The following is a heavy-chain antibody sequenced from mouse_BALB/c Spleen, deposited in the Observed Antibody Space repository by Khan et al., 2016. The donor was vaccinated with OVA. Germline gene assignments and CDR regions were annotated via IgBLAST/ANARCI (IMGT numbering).Heavy chain of an antibody. CDR3: RISTINA. V-gene: IGHV14-3*02. CDR2: TDPANGNT. CDR1: GYNIKDIY. Sequence: EVKLLEPGAELVKPAASLKLSCTASGYNIKDIYIHWVKQRPEKGLERIRRTDPANGNTKYDPKFQGKATITADTSSNTAYLQLSSLTSEDTAVYYCRISTINAWGQGTTLTVSS. J-gene: IGHJ2*01.